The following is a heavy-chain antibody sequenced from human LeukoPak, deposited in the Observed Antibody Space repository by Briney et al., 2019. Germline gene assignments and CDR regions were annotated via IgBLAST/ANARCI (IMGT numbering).Heavy chain of an antibody. D-gene: IGHD3-10*01. CDR1: GGTFSSYA. J-gene: IGHJ4*02. CDR3: ARALDSQFDLWFGEF. Sequence: ASVKVSCKASGGTFSSYAISWVRQAPGQGLEWMGWISAYDGNTNYAQKLQGRVTMTTDTSTSTAYMELRSLRSDDTAVYYCARALDSQFDLWFGEFWGQGTLVTVSS. CDR2: ISAYDGNT. V-gene: IGHV1-18*01.